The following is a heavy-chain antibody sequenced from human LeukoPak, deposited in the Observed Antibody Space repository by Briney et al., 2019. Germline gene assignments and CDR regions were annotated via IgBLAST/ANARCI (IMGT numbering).Heavy chain of an antibody. J-gene: IGHJ4*02. CDR1: GGSISSSSYY. D-gene: IGHD3-22*01. Sequence: SETLSLTCTVSGGSISSSSYYWGWIRQPPGKGLEWVGSIYYSGSTYYNPCLKSRVTISVDTCKNQFSLKLSSVTAGDTAVYYCARGKGDLSMIVMIVTAVEFYFDSWGPGTLVTVSS. V-gene: IGHV4-39*01. CDR2: IYYSGST. CDR3: ARGKGDLSMIVMIVTAVEFYFDS.